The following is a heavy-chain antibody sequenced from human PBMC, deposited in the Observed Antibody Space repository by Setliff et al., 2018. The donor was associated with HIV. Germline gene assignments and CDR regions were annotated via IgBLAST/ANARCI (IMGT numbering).Heavy chain of an antibody. CDR2: IYHSGST. CDR3: ARVARVHPFDP. CDR1: GGSISSSNW. Sequence: PSETLSLTCAVSGGSISSSNWWSWVRQPPGKGLEWIGEIYHSGSTNYNPSLKSRVTISIDRSKNQFSLRLTSVTAADTAMYYCARVARVHPFDPWGQGTLVTVSS. V-gene: IGHV4-4*02. J-gene: IGHJ5*02.